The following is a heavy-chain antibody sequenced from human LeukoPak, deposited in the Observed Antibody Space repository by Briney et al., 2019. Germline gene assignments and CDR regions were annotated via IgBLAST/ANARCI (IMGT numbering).Heavy chain of an antibody. Sequence: SETLSLTCTVSGGSISSSSYYWGWIRQPPGKGLEWIGSIYYSGSTYYNPSLKSRVTISVDTSKNQFSLKLSSVTAADTAVYYCAKDREGYSYGENDYWGQGTLVTVSS. J-gene: IGHJ4*02. D-gene: IGHD5-18*01. V-gene: IGHV4-39*07. CDR2: IYYSGST. CDR1: GGSISSSSYY. CDR3: AKDREGYSYGENDY.